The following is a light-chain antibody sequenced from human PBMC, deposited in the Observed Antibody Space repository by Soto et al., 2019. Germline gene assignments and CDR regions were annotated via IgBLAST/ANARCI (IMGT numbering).Light chain of an antibody. Sequence: EIVLTQSPGTLSLSPGERATLSCRASQSVSNNYLAWYQQKPGQAPRLLIYGASNRATGIPDRFSGSGSGTDFTLTISSLQPEDVATYYCQKYNSALWTFGQGTKVDIK. CDR2: GAS. V-gene: IGKV3-20*01. CDR3: QKYNSALWT. CDR1: QSVSNNY. J-gene: IGKJ1*01.